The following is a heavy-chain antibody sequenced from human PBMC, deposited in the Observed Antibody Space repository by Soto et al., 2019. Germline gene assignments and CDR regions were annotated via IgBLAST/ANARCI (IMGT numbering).Heavy chain of an antibody. Sequence: SETLSLTCTVSGGSISSYYWSWIRQPPGKGLEWIGYIYYSGSTNYNPSLKSRVTISVDTSKNQFSLKLSSVTAADTAVYYCARSSAWKGVVVTAFLRGGIYYYYMDVWGKVYTVTV. V-gene: IGHV4-59*08. J-gene: IGHJ6*03. D-gene: IGHD2-2*01. CDR2: IYYSGST. CDR1: GGSISSYY. CDR3: ARSSAWKGVVVTAFLRGGIYYYYMDV.